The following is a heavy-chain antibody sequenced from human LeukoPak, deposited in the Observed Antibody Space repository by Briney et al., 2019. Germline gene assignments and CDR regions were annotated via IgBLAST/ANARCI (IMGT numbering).Heavy chain of an antibody. CDR3: AAGLWFGDRAFDY. CDR2: IYHSGST. CDR1: GYSISSGYY. Sequence: SETLSLTCAVFGYSISSGYYWGWIRQPPGKGLEWIGSIYHSGSTYYNPSLKSRVTISVDTSKNQFSLKLSSVTAADTAVYYCAAGLWFGDRAFDYWGQGTLVTVSS. J-gene: IGHJ4*02. D-gene: IGHD3-10*01. V-gene: IGHV4-38-2*01.